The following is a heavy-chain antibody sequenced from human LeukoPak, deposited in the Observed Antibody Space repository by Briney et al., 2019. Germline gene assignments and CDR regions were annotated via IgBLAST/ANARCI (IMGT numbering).Heavy chain of an antibody. CDR3: ATHYYDSSGYYYSWYFDL. Sequence: SETLSLTCTVSGGSISSYYWSWIRQPPGKGLEWIGYIYHSGSSNYNPSLKSRVTISAHTSKNQFSLKLSSVTAADTAVYYCATHYYDSSGYYYSWYFDLWGRGTLVTVSS. CDR2: IYHSGSS. CDR1: GGSISSYY. V-gene: IGHV4-59*08. J-gene: IGHJ2*01. D-gene: IGHD3-22*01.